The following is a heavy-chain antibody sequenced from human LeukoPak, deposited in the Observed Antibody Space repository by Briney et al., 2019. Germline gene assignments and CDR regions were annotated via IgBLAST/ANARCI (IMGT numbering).Heavy chain of an antibody. CDR3: ARTSGGRLAVAVDS. D-gene: IGHD6-19*01. Sequence: GSLRLSCAASGFIFSHYWMTWVRQAPGKGLEWVANIKEDGSERYYVDSVKGRFTISRDNAKNSVYLQMASLRAEDTAVYYYARTSGGRLAVAVDSWGQGTLVTVSS. V-gene: IGHV3-7*05. CDR2: IKEDGSER. CDR1: GFIFSHYW. J-gene: IGHJ4*02.